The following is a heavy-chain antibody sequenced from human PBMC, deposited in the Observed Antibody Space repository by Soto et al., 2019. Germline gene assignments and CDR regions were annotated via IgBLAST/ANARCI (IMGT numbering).Heavy chain of an antibody. D-gene: IGHD1-26*01. Sequence: PSETLSLTCSVSGCSISIYYLSWLRQPPGKGLEWIGYIYYSGSTNYNPSLRGRVTISLDTSRNQFSLNLSSVTAADTAVYYCARQVGTTGYYYCGLDVWGQGITVTVSS. J-gene: IGHJ6*02. CDR2: IYYSGST. V-gene: IGHV4-59*01. CDR3: ARQVGTTGYYYCGLDV. CDR1: GCSISIYY.